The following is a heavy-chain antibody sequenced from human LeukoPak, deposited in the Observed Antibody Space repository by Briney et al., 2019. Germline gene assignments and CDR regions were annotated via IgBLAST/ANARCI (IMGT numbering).Heavy chain of an antibody. V-gene: IGHV3-21*01. J-gene: IGHJ3*02. CDR1: GFTFSSYI. CDR2: ICSSRSYI. CDR3: ARDWGGSCYDAFDI. D-gene: IGHD2-15*01. Sequence: GGSLRLSCAPSGFTFSSYIMNWVRQAPRKGVEGVSFICSSRSYIYYADSVKGRFTISRDNDKNSLYLQMTRLRAEDTAVYYCARDWGGSCYDAFDIWGQGTMVTVSS.